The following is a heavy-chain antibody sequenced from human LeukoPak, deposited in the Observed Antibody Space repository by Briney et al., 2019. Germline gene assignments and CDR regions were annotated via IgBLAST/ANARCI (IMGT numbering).Heavy chain of an antibody. D-gene: IGHD6-13*01. CDR3: ARGGFGGYSSSWYKN. CDR1: GGSFSGYY. J-gene: IGHJ4*02. Sequence: SETLSLTCAVYGGSFSGYYWSWIRQPPGKGLEWIGEINHSGSTNYNPSLKSRVTISVDTSKNQFSLKLSSVTAADTAVYYCARGGFGGYSSSWYKNWGQGTLVTVSS. V-gene: IGHV4-34*01. CDR2: INHSGST.